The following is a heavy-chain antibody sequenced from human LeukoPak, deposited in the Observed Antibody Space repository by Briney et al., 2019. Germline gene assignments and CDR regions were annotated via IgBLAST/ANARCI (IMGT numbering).Heavy chain of an antibody. D-gene: IGHD2-21*01. CDR1: GYSISSGYY. V-gene: IGHV4-38-2*02. Sequence: SETLSLTCTVSGYSISSGYYWGWIRQPPGKGLEWIGSIYHSGSTYYNPSLKSRVTISVDTSKNQFSLKLSSVTAADTAVYYCARLSRKGGERSRVTAPDYWGQGTLVTVSS. CDR3: ARLSRKGGERSRVTAPDY. J-gene: IGHJ4*02. CDR2: IYHSGST.